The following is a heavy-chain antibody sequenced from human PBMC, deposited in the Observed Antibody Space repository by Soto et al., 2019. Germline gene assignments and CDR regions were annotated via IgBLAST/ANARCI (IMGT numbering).Heavy chain of an antibody. CDR3: AIAMLYCSGGSCYPNWFDP. V-gene: IGHV4-31*03. Sequence: PSETLSLTCTVSGGSISSGGYYWSWIRQHPGKGLEWIGYIYYSGSTYYNPSLKSRVTISVDTSKNQFSLKLSSVTAADTAVYYCAIAMLYCSGGSCYPNWFDPWGQGTLVTVSS. D-gene: IGHD2-15*01. CDR2: IYYSGST. J-gene: IGHJ5*02. CDR1: GGSISSGGYY.